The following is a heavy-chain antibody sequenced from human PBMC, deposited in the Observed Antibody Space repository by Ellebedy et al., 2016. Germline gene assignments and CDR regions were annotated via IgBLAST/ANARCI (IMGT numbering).Heavy chain of an antibody. CDR1: GFTFSSFA. D-gene: IGHD3-16*01. CDR3: ARDLSFGGVIPPDGYYYGMDV. Sequence: GESLKISCAVSGFTFSSFALHWVRQVPGKGLEWVAVISYDGSDKYYADSVKGRFAISRDNSNNTLYLQMDSLGGEDTAVYYCARDLSFGGVIPPDGYYYGMDVWGQGTTVTVSS. CDR2: ISYDGSDK. V-gene: IGHV3-30*09. J-gene: IGHJ6*02.